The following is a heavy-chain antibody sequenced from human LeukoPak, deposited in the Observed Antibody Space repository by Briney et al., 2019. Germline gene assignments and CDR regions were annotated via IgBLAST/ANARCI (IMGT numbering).Heavy chain of an antibody. CDR3: ARDVVPAAPDYYYYGMDV. J-gene: IGHJ6*02. V-gene: IGHV4-4*07. CDR1: GGSISSYY. Sequence: LETLSLTCTVSGGSISSYYWSWIRQPAGKGLEWIGRIYTSGSTNYNPSLKSRVTMSVDTSKNQFSLKLSSVTAADTAVYYCARDVVPAAPDYYYYGMDVWGQGTTVTVSS. D-gene: IGHD2-2*01. CDR2: IYTSGST.